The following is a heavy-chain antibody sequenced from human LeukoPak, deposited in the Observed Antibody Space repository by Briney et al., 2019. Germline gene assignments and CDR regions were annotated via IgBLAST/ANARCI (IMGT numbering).Heavy chain of an antibody. CDR3: ARVAFYGAIPDDI. CDR1: GGSINSGGYS. D-gene: IGHD2-21*01. V-gene: IGHV4-30-2*01. Sequence: SQTLSLTCAVSGGSINSGGYSWSWIRQPPGKGPEWIGYIYHGGSTHYNSSLKSRVTISVDKSKNQFSLNLYSVTAADTAVYYCARVAFYGAIPDDIWGQGTMVTVSS. J-gene: IGHJ3*02. CDR2: IYHGGST.